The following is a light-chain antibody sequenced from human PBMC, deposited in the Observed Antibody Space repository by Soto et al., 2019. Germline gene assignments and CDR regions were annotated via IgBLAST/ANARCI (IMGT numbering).Light chain of an antibody. CDR1: QNLSRYF. Sequence: EVVLTQAPGTLSLSPGDRASLSCRASQNLSRYFLAWYQHKPGQAPRLLISCASRRAPGIPDRFRGAGPGTPFPLTIRRLEPEDFALYYCQQHDILPITFGQGTRLQIK. CDR2: CAS. CDR3: QQHDILPIT. V-gene: IGKV3-20*01. J-gene: IGKJ5*01.